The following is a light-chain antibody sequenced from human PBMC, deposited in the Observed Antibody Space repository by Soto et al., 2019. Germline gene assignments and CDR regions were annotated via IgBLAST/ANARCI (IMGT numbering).Light chain of an antibody. CDR3: SSYTSNNSLRYV. V-gene: IGLV2-14*01. CDR2: EVS. J-gene: IGLJ1*01. Sequence: QSVLTQPASVSGSPGQSITVSCTGTSSDVGDYNYVSWYQQHPGKAPRLMIYEVSNRPSGVSDRCSGSKSGNTASLTISGLQAEDEADYYCSSYTSNNSLRYVFGTGTKVTVL. CDR1: SSDVGDYNY.